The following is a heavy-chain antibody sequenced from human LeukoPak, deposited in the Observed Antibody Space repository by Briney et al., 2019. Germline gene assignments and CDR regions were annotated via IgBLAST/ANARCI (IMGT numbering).Heavy chain of an antibody. CDR2: ISPTAIST. V-gene: IGHV3-21*06. D-gene: IGHD3-10*01. CDR3: VRDFLGESGAGGP. CDR1: GFTLSTYT. Sequence: GGSLRLSCAASGFTLSTYTMNWVRQAPGKRLEWVSSISPTAISTWYADSLKGRFTISRDNARNLLFLEGNGLRAEDTGVFYCVRDFLGESGAGGPWGQGTLVTVSS. J-gene: IGHJ5*02.